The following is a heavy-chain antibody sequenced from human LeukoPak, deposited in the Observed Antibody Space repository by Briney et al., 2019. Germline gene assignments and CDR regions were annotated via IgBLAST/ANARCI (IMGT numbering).Heavy chain of an antibody. D-gene: IGHD6-13*01. CDR1: GFTFSSYA. V-gene: IGHV3-23*01. J-gene: IGHJ6*03. CDR3: ATGTAAGYYYYYMDV. CDR2: IRGSGGST. Sequence: GGSLRLSCAASGFTFSSYAMSWVRQAPGKGLEWVSAIRGSGGSTYYADSVKGRFTISRDNSKNTLYLQMNSLRAEDTAVYYCATGTAAGYYYYYMDVWGKGTTVTVSS.